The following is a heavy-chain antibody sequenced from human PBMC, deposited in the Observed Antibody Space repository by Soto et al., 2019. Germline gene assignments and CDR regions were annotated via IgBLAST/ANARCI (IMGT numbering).Heavy chain of an antibody. Sequence: QVQLVQSGAEVKKPGSSVKVSCKASGGTFSSYAISWVRQAPGQGLEWMGGIIPIFGTANYAQKFQGRATITADEATSTAYMDLSSLRSEDTAVYYCAAPGGHDYGDYGTTKLDYWGQGPLVTVSS. V-gene: IGHV1-69*12. CDR3: AAPGGHDYGDYGTTKLDY. CDR2: IIPIFGTA. J-gene: IGHJ4*02. CDR1: GGTFSSYA. D-gene: IGHD4-17*01.